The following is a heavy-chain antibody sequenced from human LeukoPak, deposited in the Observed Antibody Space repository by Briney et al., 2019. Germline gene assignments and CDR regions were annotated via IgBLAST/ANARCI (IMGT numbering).Heavy chain of an antibody. Sequence: GGSLRLSCAASGLSVSRKYLTWVRQAPGKGLEWVSLISSGGSTYYADAVGGRFTISRDNSRNTLYLQVNNLRVEDTAVYYCATRSDGSNLPFYDFWGQGTLVTVSS. CDR1: GLSVSRKY. J-gene: IGHJ4*02. CDR2: ISSGGST. CDR3: ATRSDGSNLPFYDF. V-gene: IGHV3-66*01. D-gene: IGHD2/OR15-2a*01.